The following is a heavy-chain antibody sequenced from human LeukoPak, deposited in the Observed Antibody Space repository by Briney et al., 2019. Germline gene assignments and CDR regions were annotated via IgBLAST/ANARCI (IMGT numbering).Heavy chain of an antibody. D-gene: IGHD6-13*01. Sequence: GGSLRLSCAASGFTFSSSGMHWVRQAPGKGLEWVALIWYDGINEYYADSVKGRFSISRDDSKNTLYLQMNSLRAEDTAVYYCVRDKGSSWGEKYYFDYWGQGTLVTVSS. CDR3: VRDKGSSWGEKYYFDY. V-gene: IGHV3-33*01. J-gene: IGHJ4*02. CDR2: IWYDGINE. CDR1: GFTFSSSG.